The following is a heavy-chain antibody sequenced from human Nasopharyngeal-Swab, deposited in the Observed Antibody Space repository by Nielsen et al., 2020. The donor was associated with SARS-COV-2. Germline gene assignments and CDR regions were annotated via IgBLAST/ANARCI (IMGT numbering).Heavy chain of an antibody. D-gene: IGHD3-10*01. Sequence: VRQAPGKGLEWVSAISGSGGSTYYADSVKGRFTISRDNSKNTLYLQMSSLRAEDTAVYYCAKRTMVRGLDYWGQGTLVTVSS. CDR3: AKRTMVRGLDY. V-gene: IGHV3-23*01. CDR2: ISGSGGST. J-gene: IGHJ4*02.